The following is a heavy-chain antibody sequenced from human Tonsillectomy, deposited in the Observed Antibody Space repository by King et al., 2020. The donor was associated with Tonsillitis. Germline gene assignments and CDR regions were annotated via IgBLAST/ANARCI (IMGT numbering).Heavy chain of an antibody. D-gene: IGHD3-10*01. J-gene: IGHJ3*02. CDR3: ARGNTRGGAFDI. CDR2: INHSGST. CDR1: GGSFSGYY. V-gene: IGHV4-34*01. Sequence: VQLQQWGAGLLKPSETLSLPCAVYGGSFSGYYWSWIRQPPGKGLEWIGEINHSGSTNYNPSLKSRVTISVDTSKNQFSLKLSSVTAADTAVYYCARGNTRGGAFDIWGQGTMVTVSS.